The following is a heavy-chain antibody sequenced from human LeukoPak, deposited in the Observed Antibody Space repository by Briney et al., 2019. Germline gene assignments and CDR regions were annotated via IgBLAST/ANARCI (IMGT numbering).Heavy chain of an antibody. CDR1: GDSLSSNSAA. J-gene: IGHJ5*02. Sequence: QTLSLTSVISGDSLSSNSAAWSWIRQSPSRGLEWLGKTYYRSKWYNDYAVSVKSRITINPDTSKNQCSLHLNSVTPEDTAVYYCARGVGWFDPWGQGTLVTVSS. V-gene: IGHV6-1*01. CDR2: TYYRSKWYN. CDR3: ARGVGWFDP.